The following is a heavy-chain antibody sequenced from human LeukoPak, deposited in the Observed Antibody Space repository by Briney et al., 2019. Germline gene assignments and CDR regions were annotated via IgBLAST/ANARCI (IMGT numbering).Heavy chain of an antibody. Sequence: GGSLRLSCAASGFTFSDYYMSWIRQAPGKGLEWVSYISSSGSAIYYADSVKGRFTISRDNAKNSLYLQMNSLRAEDTALYYCAREDIVATIGWYFDLWGRGTLVTVSS. D-gene: IGHD5-12*01. CDR2: ISSSGSAI. J-gene: IGHJ2*01. CDR3: AREDIVATIGWYFDL. V-gene: IGHV3-11*01. CDR1: GFTFSDYY.